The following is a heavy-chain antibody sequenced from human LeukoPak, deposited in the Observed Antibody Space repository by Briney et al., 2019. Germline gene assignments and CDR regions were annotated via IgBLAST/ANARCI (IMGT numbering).Heavy chain of an antibody. V-gene: IGHV1-2*02. Sequence: ASVKVSCKTSGYTYTGYYIHWVRQAPGQGLEWMGWITPNNAGTNYAQRFQGRVTMTRDTSITTIYMELNGLTSDDTAVYFCAGSFSQTTTDAYHYMDVWGKGTTVTVSS. J-gene: IGHJ6*03. D-gene: IGHD1-1*01. CDR2: ITPNNAGT. CDR1: GYTYTGYY. CDR3: AGSFSQTTTDAYHYMDV.